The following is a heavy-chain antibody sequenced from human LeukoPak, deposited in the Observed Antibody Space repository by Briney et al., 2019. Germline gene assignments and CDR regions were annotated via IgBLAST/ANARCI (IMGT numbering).Heavy chain of an antibody. CDR2: ISWNSGSI. Sequence: GRSLRLSCAASGFTFDDYATHWVRQAPGKGLEWVSGISWNSGSIGYADSVKGRFTISRDNAKNSLYLQMNSLRAEDTALYYCAKVSAASYYYYGMDVWGQGTTVTVSS. CDR3: AKVSAASYYYYGMDV. D-gene: IGHD2-2*01. CDR1: GFTFDDYA. V-gene: IGHV3-9*01. J-gene: IGHJ6*02.